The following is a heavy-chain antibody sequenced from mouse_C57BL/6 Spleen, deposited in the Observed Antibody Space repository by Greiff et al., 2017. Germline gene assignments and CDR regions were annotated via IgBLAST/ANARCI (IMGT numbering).Heavy chain of an antibody. J-gene: IGHJ2*01. D-gene: IGHD1-1*01. CDR3: ARTSTGSSSYFYY. Sequence: VQLQQSGPELVKPGASVKISCKASGYAFSSSWMNWVKQRPGKGLEWIGRIYPGDGDTNYNGKFKDKATLTVDKSSSTAYMHLSSLTSEDSAVYDCARTSTGSSSYFYYWGQGTPLTVSS. CDR2: IYPGDGDT. V-gene: IGHV1-82*01. CDR1: GYAFSSSW.